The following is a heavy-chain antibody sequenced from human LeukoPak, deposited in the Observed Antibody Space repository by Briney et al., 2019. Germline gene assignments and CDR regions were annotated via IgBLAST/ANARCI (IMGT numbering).Heavy chain of an antibody. Sequence: GGSLRLSCATSGFPFETNAMSWVRQAPGKGLEWVATIGNTETFYADSVTGRFTISRDNSKNTVNLQMNRLRVEDTAIYYRAKDWIQFNRVFDCFDSWGQGTLVTVSS. CDR3: AKDWIQFNRVFDCFDS. CDR2: IGNTET. V-gene: IGHV3-23*01. CDR1: GFPFETNA. J-gene: IGHJ4*02. D-gene: IGHD5-18*01.